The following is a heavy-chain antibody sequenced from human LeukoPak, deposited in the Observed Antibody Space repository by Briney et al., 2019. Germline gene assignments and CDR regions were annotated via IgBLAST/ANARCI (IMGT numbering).Heavy chain of an antibody. J-gene: IGHJ4*02. CDR3: AKDQNYESSGYYGGFDY. V-gene: IGHV3-23*01. CDR2: ISGSGGDT. CDR1: GFSFSSHV. D-gene: IGHD3-22*01. Sequence: PGGSRRLSCAASGFSFSSHVMHWVRQAPGKGLEWVSGISGSGGDTYYADSEKGRFTISRDNSKNTLNLQMNSLRAEDTALYYCAKDQNYESSGYYGGFDYWGQGTLVTVSS.